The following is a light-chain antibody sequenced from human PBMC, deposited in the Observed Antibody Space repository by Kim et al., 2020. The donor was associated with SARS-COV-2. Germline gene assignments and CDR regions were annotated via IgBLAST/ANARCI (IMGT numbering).Light chain of an antibody. Sequence: PGLKVTISCSGTSPSIANNLVSWYQTLPGTAPTLLIYDNNNRPSGLPDRFSGAKSGTSATLGITGLQTGDEADYYCGTWDSSLSAVFGGGTQLTVL. CDR2: DNN. CDR3: GTWDSSLSAV. V-gene: IGLV1-51*01. J-gene: IGLJ3*02. CDR1: SPSIANNL.